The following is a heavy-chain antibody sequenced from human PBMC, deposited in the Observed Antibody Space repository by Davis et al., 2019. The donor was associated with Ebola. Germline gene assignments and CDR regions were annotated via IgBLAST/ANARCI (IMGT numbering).Heavy chain of an antibody. Sequence: SETLSLTCTVSGGSISSSSYYWGWIRQPPGKGLEWIGHIYYSGSTYYNPSLKSRVTISVDTSKNQFSLKLSSVTAADTAVYYCARDRGPYNWFDPWGQGTLVTVSS. CDR3: ARDRGPYNWFDP. V-gene: IGHV4-30-4*08. CDR2: IYYSGST. J-gene: IGHJ5*02. CDR1: GGSISSSSYY.